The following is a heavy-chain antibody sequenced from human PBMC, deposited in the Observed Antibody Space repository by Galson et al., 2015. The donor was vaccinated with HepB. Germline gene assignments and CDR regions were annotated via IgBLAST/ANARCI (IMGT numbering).Heavy chain of an antibody. Sequence: SLRLSCAASGFSFSDYWMNWVRQAPGKELEWVAIIKKDGSEKYYPDSVKGRFTISRDNAKNSLYLHMDSLRVEDTGLYYCTRSVDWSAVRGLDCWGQGTLVTVSS. J-gene: IGHJ4*02. V-gene: IGHV3-7*01. CDR1: GFSFSDYW. CDR2: IKKDGSEK. D-gene: IGHD3/OR15-3a*01. CDR3: TRSVDWSAVRGLDC.